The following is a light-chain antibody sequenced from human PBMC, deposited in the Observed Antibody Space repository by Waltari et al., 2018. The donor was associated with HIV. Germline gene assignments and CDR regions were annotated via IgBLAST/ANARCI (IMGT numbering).Light chain of an antibody. CDR2: EVT. V-gene: IGLV2-8*01. Sequence: QSALTQPHSASGSPGQSVTIHCTGTSRDGGGYNYVSWYQQHPGNAPKLIIYEVTERPSGVPDRFSGSKSGNTASLTVSGLQAEDEADYYCSSYAGSNKLVFGGGTKLTVV. J-gene: IGLJ2*01. CDR3: SSYAGSNKLV. CDR1: SRDGGGYNY.